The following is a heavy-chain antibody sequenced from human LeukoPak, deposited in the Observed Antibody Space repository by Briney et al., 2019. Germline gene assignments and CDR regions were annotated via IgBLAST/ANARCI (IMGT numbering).Heavy chain of an antibody. Sequence: SETLSLTCTVSGGSISSYYWSLIRQPPGKGLEWIEYIYYSGSTNYNPSLKSRVTISVDTSKNQFSLKLSSVTAADTAVYYCARSQIPDFWSGPIYYGMDVWGQGTTVTVSS. CDR1: GGSISSYY. V-gene: IGHV4-59*01. CDR3: ARSQIPDFWSGPIYYGMDV. D-gene: IGHD3-3*01. J-gene: IGHJ6*02. CDR2: IYYSGST.